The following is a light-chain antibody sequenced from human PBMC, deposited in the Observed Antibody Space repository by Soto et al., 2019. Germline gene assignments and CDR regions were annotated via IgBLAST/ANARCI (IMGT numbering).Light chain of an antibody. CDR1: QSISTY. Sequence: DIQMTKSPSTLSASVGDRVNITCRASQSISTYLNWYQQKVGSAPTLLIYAASSLQSGVPSRFSGGGSGTDFTLTISSLQPEDFTMYFCQQCYSSPRTFGQWTKVEIK. J-gene: IGKJ1*01. CDR2: AAS. V-gene: IGKV1-39*01. CDR3: QQCYSSPRT.